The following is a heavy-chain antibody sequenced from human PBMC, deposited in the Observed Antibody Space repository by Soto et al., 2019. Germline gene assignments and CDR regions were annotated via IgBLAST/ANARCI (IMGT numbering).Heavy chain of an antibody. V-gene: IGHV3-30-3*01. CDR2: ISYDGSNK. Sequence: QVQLVESGGGVVQPGRSLRLSCAASGFTFSSYAMHWVRQAPGKGLEWVAVISYDGSNKYYADSVKGRFTISRDNSKNTLYLQMNSLRAEDTAVYYCARGQANYGYYYYGMDVWGKGTTVTVSS. CDR1: GFTFSSYA. D-gene: IGHD1-7*01. J-gene: IGHJ6*04. CDR3: ARGQANYGYYYYGMDV.